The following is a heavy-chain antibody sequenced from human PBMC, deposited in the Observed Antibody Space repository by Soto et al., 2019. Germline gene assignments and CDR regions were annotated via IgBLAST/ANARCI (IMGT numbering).Heavy chain of an antibody. D-gene: IGHD5-12*01. V-gene: IGHV3-11*01. J-gene: IGHJ4*02. CDR1: GFIFTDYS. CDR3: AIDPRRRDGYNFDS. CDR2: ISNGDETT. Sequence: QVQLVESGGGLVEPGGSLRLSCAASGFIFTDYSMTWIRQAPGKGLEWVSYISNGDETTQYADSVKGRFRVSRDNAKKVLFLQMTSLRVDDTGVYYCAIDPRRRDGYNFDSWGRGALVTVSS.